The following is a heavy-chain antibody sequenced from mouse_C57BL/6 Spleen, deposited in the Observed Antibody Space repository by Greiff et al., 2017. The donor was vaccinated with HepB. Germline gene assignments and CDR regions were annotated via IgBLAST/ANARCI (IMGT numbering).Heavy chain of an antibody. CDR2: SYPGDGDT. CDR3: AGKDLPGAMDY. V-gene: IGHV1-82*01. Sequence: QVQLKESGPELVKPGASVKISCKASGYAFSSSWMNWVKQRPGKGLEWIGRSYPGDGDTNYNGKFKGKATLTADKSSSTAYMQLSSLTSEDSAVYFCAGKDLPGAMDYWGQGTSVIVSS. D-gene: IGHD4-1*01. J-gene: IGHJ4*01. CDR1: GYAFSSSW.